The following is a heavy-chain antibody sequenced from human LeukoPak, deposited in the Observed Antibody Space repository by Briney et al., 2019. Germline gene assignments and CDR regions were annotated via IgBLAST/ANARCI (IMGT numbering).Heavy chain of an antibody. V-gene: IGHV1-2*02. J-gene: IGHJ4*02. Sequence: EASVKVSCKASGYTFTGYFMHWVRQAPGQGLERMGWINPNSGGTNYAQRFQGRVTMTRDTSISTASMELSRLSSDDTAVYYCARALAVAADFDSWGQGTLVTVSS. CDR3: ARALAVAADFDS. D-gene: IGHD6-19*01. CDR2: INPNSGGT. CDR1: GYTFTGYF.